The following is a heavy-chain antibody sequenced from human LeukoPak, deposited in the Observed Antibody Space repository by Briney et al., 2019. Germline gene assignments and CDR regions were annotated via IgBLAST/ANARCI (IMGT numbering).Heavy chain of an antibody. D-gene: IGHD6-6*01. CDR1: GGPFSSYY. CDR3: AHSSSSLPTDS. J-gene: IGHJ4*02. Sequence: SETLSLTCAVYGGPFSSYYWTWIRQSPGKGLEWIGEINHNKSTNYNPSLESRVTISVDTSKNQFSLNLTSVTAADTAVYYCAHSSSSLPTDSWGQGTLVTVSS. V-gene: IGHV4-34*01. CDR2: INHNKST.